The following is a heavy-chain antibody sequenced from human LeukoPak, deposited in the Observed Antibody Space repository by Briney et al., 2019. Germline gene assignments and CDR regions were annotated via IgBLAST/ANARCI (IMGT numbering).Heavy chain of an antibody. CDR1: GFTFSSYG. CDR2: INQDGTEK. D-gene: IGHD3-16*01. CDR3: ARGKFDFDY. J-gene: IGHJ4*02. Sequence: GGSLRLSCAASGFTFSSYGMHWVRQAPGKGLEWVANINQDGTEKYYVDSVKGRFTISRDNAKTSLYLQMNSLRAEDTAVYYCARGKFDFDYWGQGTLVTVSS. V-gene: IGHV3-7*01.